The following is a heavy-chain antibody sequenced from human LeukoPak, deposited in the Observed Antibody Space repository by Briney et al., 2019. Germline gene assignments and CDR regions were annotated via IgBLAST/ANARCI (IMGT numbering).Heavy chain of an antibody. Sequence: SETLSLTCTVSGGSISSGDYYWSWIRQPPGKGLEWIGYIYYSGSTYYNPSLKSRVTISVDTSKNQFSLKLSSVTAADTAVYYCARGFFRRGIAAADSWGQGTLVTVSS. D-gene: IGHD6-13*01. CDR1: GGSISSGDYY. J-gene: IGHJ4*02. V-gene: IGHV4-30-4*08. CDR3: ARGFFRRGIAAADS. CDR2: IYYSGST.